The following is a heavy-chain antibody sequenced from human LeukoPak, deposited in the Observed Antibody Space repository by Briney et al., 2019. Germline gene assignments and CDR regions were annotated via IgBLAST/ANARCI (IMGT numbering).Heavy chain of an antibody. D-gene: IGHD3-10*01. J-gene: IGHJ1*01. V-gene: IGHV4-59*01. CDR3: ARVESYGSGVLAH. CDR2: IYYSGST. Sequence: SETLSLTCTVSGGSIRSNEWTWIRQPPGKGLEWIGFIYYSGSTDYNPSLNSRVTISVATSKNQFSLKLSSVTAADTAVYYCARVESYGSGVLAHWGQGTLVTVSS. CDR1: GGSIRSNE.